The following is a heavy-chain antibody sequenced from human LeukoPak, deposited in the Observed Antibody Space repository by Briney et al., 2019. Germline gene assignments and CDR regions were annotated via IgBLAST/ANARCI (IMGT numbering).Heavy chain of an antibody. V-gene: IGHV4-61*02. Sequence: PSETLSLTCTVSGGSISSGSYYWSWIRQPAGKGLEWIGRIYTSGSTNYNPSLKSRVTISVDTSKNQFSLKLSSVTAADTAVYYCARGSTMVPNYWGQGTLVTVSS. CDR2: IYTSGST. D-gene: IGHD3-10*01. J-gene: IGHJ4*02. CDR3: ARGSTMVPNY. CDR1: GGSISSGSYY.